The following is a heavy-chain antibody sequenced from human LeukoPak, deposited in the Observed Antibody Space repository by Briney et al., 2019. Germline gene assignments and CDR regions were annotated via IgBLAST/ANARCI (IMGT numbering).Heavy chain of an antibody. V-gene: IGHV3-7*03. CDR2: IKQDGSEK. J-gene: IGHJ4*02. Sequence: PGGSLRLSCVGSGLSFSSYWMSWFRQAPGKGLEWVANIKQDGSEKYHVDSVKGRFTVSRDNAKNLLYLQMNSLRNEDTAVYYCAKVQWEPQDHWGQGTLVIVSS. CDR1: GLSFSSYW. CDR3: AKVQWEPQDH. D-gene: IGHD1-26*01.